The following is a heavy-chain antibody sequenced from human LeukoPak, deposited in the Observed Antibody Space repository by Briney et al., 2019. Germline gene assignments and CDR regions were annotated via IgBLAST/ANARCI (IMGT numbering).Heavy chain of an antibody. J-gene: IGHJ5*02. CDR3: AREGGGTIFGVVIIGTHNWFDP. CDR2: INHSGST. Sequence: SETLTLTCAVYGGSSSGYYWSWIRQPPGKGLEWIGEINHSGSTNYNPSLKSRVTMSVDTSKNQFSLKLSSVTAADTAVYYCAREGGGTIFGVVIIGTHNWFDPWGQGTLVTVSS. V-gene: IGHV4-34*01. CDR1: GGSSSGYY. D-gene: IGHD3-3*01.